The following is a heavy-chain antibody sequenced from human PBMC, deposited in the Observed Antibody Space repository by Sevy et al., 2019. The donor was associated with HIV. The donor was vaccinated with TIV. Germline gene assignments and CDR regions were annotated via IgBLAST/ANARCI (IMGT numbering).Heavy chain of an antibody. CDR3: ARGGGNGWYYFDY. CDR1: GGTFTTSG. J-gene: IGHJ4*02. CDR2: IIPILGTT. Sequence: ASVKVSCKASGGTFTTSGISWVRQVPGQGLEWMGGIIPILGTTNYAQRFQYRVTITADESTKTAYMELSSLRSEDTAVYYCARGGGNGWYYFDYWVQATSVTVSS. D-gene: IGHD6-19*01. V-gene: IGHV1-69*13.